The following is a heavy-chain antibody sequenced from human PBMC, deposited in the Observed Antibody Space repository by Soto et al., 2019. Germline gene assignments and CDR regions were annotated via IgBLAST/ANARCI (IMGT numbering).Heavy chain of an antibody. J-gene: IGHJ5*02. CDR3: ARAERFLEWFNWFDP. CDR1: GLTFSSYS. V-gene: IGHV3-21*01. D-gene: IGHD3-3*01. CDR2: ISSSSSYI. Sequence: VSLRLSCAASGLTFSSYSMNWVRQAPGKGLEWVSSISSSSSYIYYADSVKGRFTISRDNAKNSLYLQMNSLRAEDTAVYYCARAERFLEWFNWFDPWGQGTLVTVSS.